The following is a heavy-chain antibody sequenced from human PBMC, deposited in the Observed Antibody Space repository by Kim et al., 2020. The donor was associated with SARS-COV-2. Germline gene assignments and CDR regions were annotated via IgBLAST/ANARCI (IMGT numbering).Heavy chain of an antibody. CDR2: IYSGGST. D-gene: IGHD3-22*01. CDR3: ARDRWAYYYDSSGYYHDAFDI. CDR1: GFTVSSNY. V-gene: IGHV3-53*01. Sequence: GGSLRLSCAASGFTVSSNYMSWVRQAPGKGLEWVSVIYSGGSTYYADSVKGRFTISRDNSKNTLYLQMNSLRAEDTAVYYCARDRWAYYYDSSGYYHDAFDIWGQGTMVTVSS. J-gene: IGHJ3*02.